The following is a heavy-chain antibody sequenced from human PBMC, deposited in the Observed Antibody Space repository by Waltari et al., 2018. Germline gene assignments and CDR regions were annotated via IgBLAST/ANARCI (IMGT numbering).Heavy chain of an antibody. CDR2: ISGSGGST. V-gene: IGHV3-23*01. J-gene: IGHJ4*02. D-gene: IGHD4-17*01. Sequence: EVQLLESGGGLVQPGGSLRLSCAASGFTFSSYAMSWVRQAPGKGLEWVSAISGSGGSTYYAESVKGRFTISRDNSKNTLYLQMNSRRAEDTAVYYCAKDKFGVTTVVDYWGQGTLVTVSS. CDR3: AKDKFGVTTVVDY. CDR1: GFTFSSYA.